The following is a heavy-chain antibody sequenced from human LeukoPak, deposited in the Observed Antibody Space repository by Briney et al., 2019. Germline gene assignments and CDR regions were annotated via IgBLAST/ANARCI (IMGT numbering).Heavy chain of an antibody. CDR1: GYRFTSYW. CDR2: IDPGDSYT. CDR3: ARCLPQYCSGGSCYSPRDYYYYGMDV. D-gene: IGHD2-15*01. Sequence: GESLQISCQGSGYRFTSYWITWVRQMPGKGLEWMGRIDPGDSYTNYSPSFQGHVTISADKSISTAYLQWSSLKASDTAMYYCARCLPQYCSGGSCYSPRDYYYYGMDVWGKGTTVTVSS. J-gene: IGHJ6*04. V-gene: IGHV5-10-1*01.